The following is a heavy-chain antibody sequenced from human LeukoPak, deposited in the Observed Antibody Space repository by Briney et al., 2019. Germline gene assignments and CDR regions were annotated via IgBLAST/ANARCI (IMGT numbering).Heavy chain of an antibody. J-gene: IGHJ4*02. V-gene: IGHV3-48*03. CDR2: ISTGGTTI. CDR1: GFTFSTYE. Sequence: GGSLRPSCAASGFTFSTYEMNWVRQAPGKGLEWLSYISTGGTTIHYADSVKGRFTISRDNAKNSLFLQMNSLRAEDTAVYYCARDAKAFDYWGQGTLVTVSS. CDR3: ARDAKAFDY.